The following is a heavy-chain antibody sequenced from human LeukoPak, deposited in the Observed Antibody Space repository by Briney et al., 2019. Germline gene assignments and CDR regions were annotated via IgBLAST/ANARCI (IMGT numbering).Heavy chain of an antibody. D-gene: IGHD5-12*01. CDR2: TSFTGRT. CDR1: GGSISDSN. V-gene: IGHV4-59*08. J-gene: IGHJ5*02. CDR3: TRRGVELAAIDVRNWFDP. Sequence: SETLSLTCTVSGGSISDSNWGWIRQPPGKGLEGIGYTSFTGRTRYNPSLNNRVTISLDTSRTQISLKMSSVTAADTAVYYCTRRGVELAAIDVRNWFDPWGQGTLVTVSS.